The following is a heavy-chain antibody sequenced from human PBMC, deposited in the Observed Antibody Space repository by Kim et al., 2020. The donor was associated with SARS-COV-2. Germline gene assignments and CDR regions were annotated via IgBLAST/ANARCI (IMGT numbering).Heavy chain of an antibody. Sequence: ASVKVSCKASGYTFTSNTLHWVRQAPGQGLEWMGWINVANGNRKYLQKFQDRLIITRDTSGTTAYMELRSLTTEDTAVYYCARDGTTRNGWYYFDYWGQGTLGTVSS. CDR3: ARDGTTRNGWYYFDY. J-gene: IGHJ4*02. CDR1: GYTFTSNT. V-gene: IGHV1-3*01. CDR2: INVANGNR. D-gene: IGHD1-1*01.